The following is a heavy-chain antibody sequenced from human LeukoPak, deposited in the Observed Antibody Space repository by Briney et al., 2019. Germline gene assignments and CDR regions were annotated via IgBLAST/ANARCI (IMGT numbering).Heavy chain of an antibody. V-gene: IGHV4-61*02. J-gene: IGHJ4*02. CDR2: IYTSGST. CDR1: GNSISSGDNY. CDR3: AREWRGAFFDY. Sequence: PSETLSLTCTVSGNSISSGDNYWSWIRQPAGKGLEWIGRIYTSGSTNYNPSLKSRVTISGDTSKNQFSLRLSSVTAADTAVYYCAREWRGAFFDYWGQGTPVTVSS. D-gene: IGHD1-26*01.